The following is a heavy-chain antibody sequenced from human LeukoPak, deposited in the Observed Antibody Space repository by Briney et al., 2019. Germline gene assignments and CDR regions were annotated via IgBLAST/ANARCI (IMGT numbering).Heavy chain of an antibody. D-gene: IGHD2-15*01. J-gene: IGHJ4*02. V-gene: IGHV3-30-3*01. CDR3: ARDRSGGSWVDY. Sequence: GWSLRLSCAASGFTFSSYAMHWVRQAPGKGLEWVAVISYDGSNKYYADSVKGRFTISRDNSKNTLYLQMNSLRAEDTAVYYCARDRSGGSWVDYWGQGTLVTVSS. CDR2: ISYDGSNK. CDR1: GFTFSSYA.